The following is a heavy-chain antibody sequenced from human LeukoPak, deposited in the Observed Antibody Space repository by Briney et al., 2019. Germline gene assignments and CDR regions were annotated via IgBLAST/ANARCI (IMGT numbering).Heavy chain of an antibody. J-gene: IGHJ3*02. D-gene: IGHD3-22*01. V-gene: IGHV1-3*01. CDR1: GYTFTSYA. Sequence: ASVKVSCKASGYTFTSYAMHWVRQAPGQRLEWMGWINAGNGNTKYSQKFQGRVTITRDTSASTAYMELSSLRSEDTAVYYCARVGYYYDSSGLLDHAFDIWGQGTMVTVSS. CDR2: INAGNGNT. CDR3: ARVGYYYDSSGLLDHAFDI.